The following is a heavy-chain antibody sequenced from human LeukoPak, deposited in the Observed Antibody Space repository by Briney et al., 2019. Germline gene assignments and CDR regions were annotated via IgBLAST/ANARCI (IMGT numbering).Heavy chain of an antibody. CDR1: GYPFSDYY. J-gene: IGHJ4*02. Sequence: ASVKVSCKTSGYPFSDYYIHWIRQASGQGLESMGWINPKNDDTKYAQRSQGRLTITMDTSIDTVYMELRSLRYDDTAVYYCARLSALWGQGTLVTVSS. V-gene: IGHV1-2*02. CDR2: INPKNDDT. CDR3: ARLSAL.